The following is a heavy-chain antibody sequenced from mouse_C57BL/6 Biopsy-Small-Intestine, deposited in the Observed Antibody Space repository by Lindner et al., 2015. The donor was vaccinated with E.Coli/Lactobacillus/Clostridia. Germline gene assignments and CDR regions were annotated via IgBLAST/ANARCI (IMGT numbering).Heavy chain of an antibody. V-gene: IGHV1-54*01. D-gene: IGHD2-4*01. CDR2: INPGSGGT. J-gene: IGHJ3*01. CDR3: ARSYDYDGWFAY. CDR1: GYAFTNHL. Sequence: VQLQESGAEVVRPGTSVKVSCKASGYAFTNHLIEWVKQRPGQGLEWIGVINPGSGGTNYNENFKGKATLTVDKSSSTAYMQLSSLTSEDSAVYFCARSYDYDGWFAYWGQGTLVTVSA.